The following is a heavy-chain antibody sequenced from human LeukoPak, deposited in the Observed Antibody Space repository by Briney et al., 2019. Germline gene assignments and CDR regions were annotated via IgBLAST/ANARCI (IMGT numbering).Heavy chain of an antibody. J-gene: IGHJ4*02. CDR2: MYYSGNT. V-gene: IGHV4-59*01. Sequence: SEALSLTCTVSVDSISGYYWSWIRQPPGKGLEWIGYMYYSGNTNYNPSLKSRLTTSLDTSKNQFSLKLSSVTAADTAVYYCARGKYYFDYWGQGTLVTVSS. CDR3: ARGKYYFDY. CDR1: VDSISGYY.